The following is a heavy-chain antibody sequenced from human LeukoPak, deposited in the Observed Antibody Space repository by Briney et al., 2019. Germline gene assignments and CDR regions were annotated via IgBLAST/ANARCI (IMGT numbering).Heavy chain of an antibody. CDR1: GYTFSNYA. Sequence: ASVKVSXKASGYTFSNYAINWVRQAPGQGLEWMGGIIPILRTPSYAEKFQGRVAITTDESTSTAHMELSGLRSEDTAVYYCTRGSDSYYYYSMDVWGRGTTVIVSS. J-gene: IGHJ6*03. V-gene: IGHV1-69*05. CDR2: IIPILRTP. CDR3: TRGSDSYYYYSMDV.